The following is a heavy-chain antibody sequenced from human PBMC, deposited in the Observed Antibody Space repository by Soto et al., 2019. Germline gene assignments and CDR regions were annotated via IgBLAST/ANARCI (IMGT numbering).Heavy chain of an antibody. J-gene: IGHJ4*02. CDR2: INAGNGNT. CDR3: ARAGFYILTPFDY. CDR1: GYTFTSYA. V-gene: IGHV1-3*01. D-gene: IGHD3-9*01. Sequence: ALVKVSCKASGYTFTSYAMHWVRQAPGQRLEWMGWINAGNGNTKYSQKFQGRVTITRDTSASTAYMELSSLRSEDTAVYYCARAGFYILTPFDYWGQGTLVTVSS.